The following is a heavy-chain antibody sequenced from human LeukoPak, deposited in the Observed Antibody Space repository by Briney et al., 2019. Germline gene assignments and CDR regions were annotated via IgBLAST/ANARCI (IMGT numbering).Heavy chain of an antibody. Sequence: GGSLRLSCAASEFTISDYYMSWIRQAPGKGLEWVSYITSGGTSIYYADSLKGRFTISRDNAKSSLYLQMNSLRAEDTAVYYCAAPYSPGPSEGFDIWGQGTMVTVSS. V-gene: IGHV3-11*01. J-gene: IGHJ3*02. CDR3: AAPYSPGPSEGFDI. D-gene: IGHD1-26*01. CDR1: EFTISDYY. CDR2: ITSGGTSI.